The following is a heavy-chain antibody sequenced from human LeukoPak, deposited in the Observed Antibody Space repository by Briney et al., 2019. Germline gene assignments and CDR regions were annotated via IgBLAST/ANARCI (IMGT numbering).Heavy chain of an antibody. Sequence: GGSLRLSCAASGFTFSSYAMSWVRQAPGKGLEWVSAISGSGGSTYYADSVKGRFTISRDNSKNTLDLQMNSLRAEDTAVYYCAKSGYYYDSSGYYYGLDWFDPWGQGTLVTVSS. CDR2: ISGSGGST. CDR3: AKSGYYYDSSGYYYGLDWFDP. V-gene: IGHV3-23*01. CDR1: GFTFSSYA. J-gene: IGHJ5*02. D-gene: IGHD3-22*01.